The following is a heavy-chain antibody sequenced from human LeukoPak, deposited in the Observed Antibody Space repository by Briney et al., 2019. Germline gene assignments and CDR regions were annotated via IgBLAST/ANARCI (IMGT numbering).Heavy chain of an antibody. V-gene: IGHV3-9*01. J-gene: IGHJ4*02. D-gene: IGHD6-19*01. CDR1: GFTFDEYA. CDR2: ISWYSGSI. CDR3: ARRRGFVAVAGTEPFDY. Sequence: GRSLRLSCAASGFTFDEYAMHWVRQAPGKGLEWVSGISWYSGSIGYADSVKGRFTISRDNAKNSLYLQMNTLRAEDTALYYCARRRGFVAVAGTEPFDYWGQGTLVTVSS.